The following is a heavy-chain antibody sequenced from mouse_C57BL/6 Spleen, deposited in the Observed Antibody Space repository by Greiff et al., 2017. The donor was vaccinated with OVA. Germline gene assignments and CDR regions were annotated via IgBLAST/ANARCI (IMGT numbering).Heavy chain of an antibody. J-gene: IGHJ3*01. CDR1: GYTFTSYW. CDR2: IDPSDSYT. V-gene: IGHV1-50*01. Sequence: VQLQQPGAELVKPGASVKLSCKASGYTFTSYWMQWVKQRPGQGLEWIGEIDPSDSYTNYNQKFKGKATLTVDTSSSTAYMQLSSLTSEDSAVYYCASIGGWFAYWGQGTLVTVSA. D-gene: IGHD1-1*02. CDR3: ASIGGWFAY.